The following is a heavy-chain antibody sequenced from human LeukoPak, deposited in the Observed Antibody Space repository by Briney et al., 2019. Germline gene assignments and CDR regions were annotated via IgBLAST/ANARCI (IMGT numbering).Heavy chain of an antibody. CDR3: AAEHDGFDI. CDR1: GFTVSSNY. Sequence: GGSLRLSCAASGFTVSSNYMTWVRQAPGKGLEWVSVIYSGGKTYYADSVKGRFTISRDNSKNTLYLQMNSLRADDTAVYYCAAEHDGFDIWGQGTMVTVSS. D-gene: IGHD6-13*01. J-gene: IGHJ3*02. V-gene: IGHV3-66*01. CDR2: IYSGGKT.